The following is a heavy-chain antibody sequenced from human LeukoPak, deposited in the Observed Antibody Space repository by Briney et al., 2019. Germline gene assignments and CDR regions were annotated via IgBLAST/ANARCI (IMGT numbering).Heavy chain of an antibody. CDR3: ASSQTSTYYYDSSGYRLLGYYGMDV. D-gene: IGHD3-22*01. V-gene: IGHV1-69*13. Sequence: ASVKVSCKASGGTFSSYAISWVRQAPGQGLEWMGGIIPIFGTANYAQKFQGRVTITADESTSTAYMELSSLRSEDTAVYYCASSQTSTYYYDSSGYRLLGYYGMDVWGQGTTVTVSS. J-gene: IGHJ6*02. CDR2: IIPIFGTA. CDR1: GGTFSSYA.